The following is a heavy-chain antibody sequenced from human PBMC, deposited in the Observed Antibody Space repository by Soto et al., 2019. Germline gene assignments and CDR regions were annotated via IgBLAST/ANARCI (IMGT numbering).Heavy chain of an antibody. CDR1: GGTFSSYA. V-gene: IGHV1-69*01. J-gene: IGHJ3*02. CDR3: ARGAGGVGAIHAFDI. Sequence: QVQLVQSGAEVKKPGSSVKVSCKASGGTFSSYAISWVQQAPGQGLEWMGGIIPIFGTANYAQKFQGRVTITAAESTRTAYMELSSLRSEDTAVYYCARGAGGVGAIHAFDIWCQGTMVTVSS. D-gene: IGHD1-26*01. CDR2: IIPIFGTA.